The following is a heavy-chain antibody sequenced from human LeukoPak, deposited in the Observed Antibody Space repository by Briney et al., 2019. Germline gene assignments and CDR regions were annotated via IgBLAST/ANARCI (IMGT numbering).Heavy chain of an antibody. V-gene: IGHV1-2*02. CDR1: GYTFTGFY. Sequence: ASVKVSCMASGYTFTGFYIHWVRQAPGQGLEWMGWINTNSGDTNHAQKFQGRVTMTRATSITTAYMELRSLTSDDTAVYYCARDRTYYDSTGRLGYWGQGTLVTVSS. CDR2: INTNSGDT. J-gene: IGHJ4*02. CDR3: ARDRTYYDSTGRLGY. D-gene: IGHD3-22*01.